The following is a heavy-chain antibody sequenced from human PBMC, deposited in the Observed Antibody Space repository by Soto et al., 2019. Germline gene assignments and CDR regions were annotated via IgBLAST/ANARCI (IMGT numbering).Heavy chain of an antibody. D-gene: IGHD4-17*01. Sequence: QVQLVQSGAEEKKPGASVKVSCKASGYTFTSYAMHWVRQAPGQRLEWMGWINAGNGNTKYSQKFQGRVTITRDTSAGTAYMELSSRRSEDTAVYYCARDPDYGDYGTSPADDYWGQGTLVTVSS. CDR1: GYTFTSYA. V-gene: IGHV1-3*05. CDR3: ARDPDYGDYGTSPADDY. CDR2: INAGNGNT. J-gene: IGHJ4*02.